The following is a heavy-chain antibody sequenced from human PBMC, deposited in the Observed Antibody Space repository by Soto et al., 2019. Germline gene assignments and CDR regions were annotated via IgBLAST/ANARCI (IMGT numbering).Heavy chain of an antibody. CDR1: GYTFTSYG. CDR2: ISAYNGNT. Sequence: ASVKVSCQASGYTFTSYGISWVRQAPGQGLEWMGWISAYNGNTNYAQRLQGRVTMTTDTSTSTAYMELRILRSDDTAVYYCARDPRSYCSGGSWYSYYCMGVGGQGTTVTVSS. D-gene: IGHD2-15*01. CDR3: ARDPRSYCSGGSWYSYYCMGV. V-gene: IGHV1-18*01. J-gene: IGHJ6*02.